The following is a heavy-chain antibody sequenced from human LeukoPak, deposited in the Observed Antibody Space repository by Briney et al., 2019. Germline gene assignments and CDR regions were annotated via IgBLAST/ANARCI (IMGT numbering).Heavy chain of an antibody. D-gene: IGHD3-22*01. CDR1: GYTFTSYD. V-gene: IGHV1-18*01. CDR3: ARWEYDSSGYWFDP. CDR2: ISAYNGNT. Sequence: ASVKVSCKASGYTFTSYDINWVRQATGQGLEWMGWISAYNGNTNYAQKLQGRVTMTTDTSTSTAYMELRSLRSDDTAVYYCARWEYDSSGYWFDPWGQGTLVTVSS. J-gene: IGHJ5*02.